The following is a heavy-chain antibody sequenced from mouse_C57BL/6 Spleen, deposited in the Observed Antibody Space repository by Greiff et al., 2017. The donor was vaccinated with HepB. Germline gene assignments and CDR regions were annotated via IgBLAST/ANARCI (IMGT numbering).Heavy chain of an antibody. Sequence: VQLQQSGAELAKPGASVKLSCKASGYTFTSYWMHWVKQRPGQGLEWIGYINPSSGYTKYNQKFKDKATLTADKSSSTAYIQLSSLTYEDSAVYYCASLHYYGSSYFAYWGQGTLVTVSA. CDR3: ASLHYYGSSYFAY. D-gene: IGHD1-1*01. CDR1: GYTFTSYW. V-gene: IGHV1-7*01. CDR2: INPSSGYT. J-gene: IGHJ3*01.